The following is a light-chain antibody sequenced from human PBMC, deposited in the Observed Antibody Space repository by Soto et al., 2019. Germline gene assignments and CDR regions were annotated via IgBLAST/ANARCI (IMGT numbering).Light chain of an antibody. CDR2: EAT. CDR3: QQANSFPIT. CDR1: QGLKF. Sequence: DIQMTQSPSSVSASVGDTVTITCRASQGLKFLAWYQQKPGKAPRXXIYEATNLQSGVPPRFSGSGSGTDFTLTISSLQPEDVETYFGQQANSFPITFGQGTRLEIK. V-gene: IGKV1-12*01. J-gene: IGKJ5*01.